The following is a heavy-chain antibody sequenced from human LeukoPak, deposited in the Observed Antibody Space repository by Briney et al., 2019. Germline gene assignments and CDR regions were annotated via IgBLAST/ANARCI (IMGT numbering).Heavy chain of an antibody. CDR1: GYSISSGYY. V-gene: IGHV4-38-2*02. J-gene: IGHJ5*02. D-gene: IGHD3-22*01. CDR2: IYHSGST. CDR3: ARRIRNTYYYDSSGYYKNWFDP. Sequence: PSETLSLTCTVSGYSISSGYYWGWIRQPPGKGLEWIGSIYHSGSTYYNPSLKSRVTISVDTSKNQFSLKLSSVTAADTAVYYCARRIRNTYYYDSSGYYKNWFDPWGQGTLVTVSS.